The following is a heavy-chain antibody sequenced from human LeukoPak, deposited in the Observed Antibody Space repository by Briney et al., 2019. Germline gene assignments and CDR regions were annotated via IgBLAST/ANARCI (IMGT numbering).Heavy chain of an antibody. D-gene: IGHD4-17*01. CDR1: GFTFSSYS. CDR3: ARDWDYGDTVANFDY. CDR2: ISSSSSTI. V-gene: IGHV3-48*01. J-gene: IGHJ4*02. Sequence: GGSLRLSCAASGFTFSSYSMNWVRQAPGKGLEWVSYISSSSSTIYYADSVKGRFTISRDNAKNSLYLQMNSLRAEDTAVYYCARDWDYGDTVANFDYWGQGTLVIVSS.